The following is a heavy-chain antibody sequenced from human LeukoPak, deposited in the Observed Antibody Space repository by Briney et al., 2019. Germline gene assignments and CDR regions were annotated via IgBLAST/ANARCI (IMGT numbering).Heavy chain of an antibody. D-gene: IGHD6-19*01. Sequence: PGGSLRLSCAASGFTFSSYAMSWVRQAPGKGLEWVSAISGSGGSTYYADSVKGRFTISRDNSKNTLYLQMNSLRAEDTAVYYCAKLPIAVAGTGGVGDYSDYWGQGTLVTVSS. V-gene: IGHV3-23*01. J-gene: IGHJ4*02. CDR2: ISGSGGST. CDR1: GFTFSSYA. CDR3: AKLPIAVAGTGGVGDYSDY.